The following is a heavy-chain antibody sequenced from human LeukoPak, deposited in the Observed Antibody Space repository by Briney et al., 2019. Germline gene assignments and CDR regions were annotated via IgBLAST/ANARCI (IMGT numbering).Heavy chain of an antibody. CDR3: AKDRGSGWEGIYYYYYGMDV. V-gene: IGHV3-23*01. CDR2: ISGSGGST. CDR1: GFTFSNYA. J-gene: IGHJ6*02. Sequence: LPGGSLRLSCAASGFTFSNYAMSWVRQAPGKGLEWVSAISGSGGSTYYADSVKGRFAISRDNSKNTLYLQMNSLRAEDTAVYYCAKDRGSGWEGIYYYYYGMDVWGQGTTVTVSS. D-gene: IGHD6-19*01.